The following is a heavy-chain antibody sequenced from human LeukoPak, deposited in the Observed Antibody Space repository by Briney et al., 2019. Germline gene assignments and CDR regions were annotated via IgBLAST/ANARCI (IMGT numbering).Heavy chain of an antibody. CDR2: IYYSGST. V-gene: IGHV4-59*01. D-gene: IGHD1-26*01. Sequence: SQTLSLTCTVSGGSISSYYWSWIRQPPGKGLEWIGYIYYSGSTNYNPSLKSRVTISVDTSKNQFSLKLRSVTAADTAVYYRARGGHSGSYYDFDYWGQGTLVTVSS. CDR1: GGSISSYY. J-gene: IGHJ4*02. CDR3: ARGGHSGSYYDFDY.